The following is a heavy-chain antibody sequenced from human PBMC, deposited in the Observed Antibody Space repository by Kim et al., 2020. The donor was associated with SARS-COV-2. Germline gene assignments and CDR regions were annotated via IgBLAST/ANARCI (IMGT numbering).Heavy chain of an antibody. J-gene: IGHJ6*02. Sequence: GGSLRLSCAASGFTFSSYGMHWVRQAPGKGLEWVAVIWYDGSNKYYADSVKGRFTISRDNSKNTLYLQMNSLRAEDTAVYYCATDNTYYYGSGFYYYYGMDVGGQGPTVTVSS. CDR2: IWYDGSNK. D-gene: IGHD3-10*01. V-gene: IGHV3-33*01. CDR3: ATDNTYYYGSGFYYYYGMDV. CDR1: GFTFSSYG.